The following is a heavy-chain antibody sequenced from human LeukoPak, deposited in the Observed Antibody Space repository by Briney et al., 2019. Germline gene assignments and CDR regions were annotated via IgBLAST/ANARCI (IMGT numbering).Heavy chain of an antibody. V-gene: IGHV3-74*01. CDR3: ARGDSSSTSCYTFDP. D-gene: IGHD2-2*02. J-gene: IGHJ5*02. CDR2: INSDGSST. Sequence: GGSLRLSCAASGFTFSSYWMHWVRQAPGKGLVWVARINSDGSSTSYADSVKGRFTISRDNAKNTLYLQMNSLRAEDTAVYYCARGDSSSTSCYTFDPWGQRTLVTVSS. CDR1: GFTFSSYW.